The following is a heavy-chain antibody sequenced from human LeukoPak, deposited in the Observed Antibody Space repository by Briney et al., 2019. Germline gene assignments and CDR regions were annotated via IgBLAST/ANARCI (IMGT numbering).Heavy chain of an antibody. Sequence: GESLKISCQGSGYSFTTYWIGWVRQMPGKGLEWMGIIYPGDSDTRYSPSFQGQVTISADKSISTAYLQWSSLKASDTAMYYCARQPHTAMVYDAFDIWGQGTMVTVSS. CDR2: IYPGDSDT. CDR1: GYSFTTYW. D-gene: IGHD5-18*01. CDR3: ARQPHTAMVYDAFDI. J-gene: IGHJ3*02. V-gene: IGHV5-51*01.